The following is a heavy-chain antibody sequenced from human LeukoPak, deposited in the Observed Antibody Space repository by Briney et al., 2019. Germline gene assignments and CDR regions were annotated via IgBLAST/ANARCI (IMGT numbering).Heavy chain of an antibody. CDR2: MDPSGSHK. CDR1: EFIFNRSW. V-gene: IGHV3-7*01. Sequence: GGSLRLSCAASEFIFNRSWMNWVRQAPGKGLEWVANMDPSGSHKRYVDSVKGRFTISKDNPGPSLYLDMYGLRAEDTAIYYCAIGTSGNYWGQGTLVTVSS. D-gene: IGHD1-14*01. CDR3: AIGTSGNY. J-gene: IGHJ4*02.